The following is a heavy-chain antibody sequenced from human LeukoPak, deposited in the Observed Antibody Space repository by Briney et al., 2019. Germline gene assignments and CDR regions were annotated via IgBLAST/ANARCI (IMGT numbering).Heavy chain of an antibody. Sequence: PSETLSLTCTVSGGSISSSSYYWGWIRQPPGKGLEWIGSIYYSGSTYYNPSLKSRVTISVDTSKNQFSLKLSSVTAADTAVYYCARDSGASSSYYYRKGLGFDYWGQGTLVTVSS. CDR3: ARDSGASSSYYYRKGLGFDY. V-gene: IGHV4-39*07. J-gene: IGHJ4*02. CDR1: GGSISSSSYY. D-gene: IGHD3-22*01. CDR2: IYYSGST.